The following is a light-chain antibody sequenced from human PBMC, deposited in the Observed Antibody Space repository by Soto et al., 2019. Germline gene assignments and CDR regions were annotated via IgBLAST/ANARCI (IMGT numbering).Light chain of an antibody. V-gene: IGLV7-46*01. Sequence: QAVVTQEPSLTVSPGGTVTLTCVSSTGAVTSGHHPYWVQQKPGQAPRTLIYDTSKKDSLTPVRFSGSLLGGKAALTLSGAQPEDEADYYCLLTYSGPWVFGGGTKVTVL. J-gene: IGLJ3*02. CDR3: LLTYSGPWV. CDR1: TGAVTSGHH. CDR2: DTS.